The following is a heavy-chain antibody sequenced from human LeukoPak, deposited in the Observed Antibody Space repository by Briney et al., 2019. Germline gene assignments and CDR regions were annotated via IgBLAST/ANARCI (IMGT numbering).Heavy chain of an antibody. D-gene: IGHD1-14*01. J-gene: IGHJ3*02. CDR2: IYYSGST. CDR3: ARVTGGAFDI. V-gene: IGHV4-59*01. CDR1: GGSISSYY. Sequence: SETLSLTCTVSGGSISSYYWSWIRQPPGKGLEWIGYIYYSGSTNYNPPLKSRVTISVDTSKNQFSLKLSSVTAADTAVYYCARVTGGAFDIWGQGTMVTVSS.